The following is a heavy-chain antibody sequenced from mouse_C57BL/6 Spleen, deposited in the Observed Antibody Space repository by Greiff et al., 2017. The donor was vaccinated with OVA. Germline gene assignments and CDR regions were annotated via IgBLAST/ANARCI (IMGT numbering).Heavy chain of an antibody. V-gene: IGHV5-16*01. Sequence: EVKVVESEGGLVQPGSSMKLSCTASGFTFSDYYMAWVRQVPEKGLEWVANINYDGSSTYYLESLKSRFIISRDNAKNILYLQMSSLKSEDTATYYCARELVWYCDVWGTGTTVTVSS. CDR2: INYDGSST. CDR1: GFTFSDYY. J-gene: IGHJ1*03. CDR3: ARELVWYCDV. D-gene: IGHD4-1*01.